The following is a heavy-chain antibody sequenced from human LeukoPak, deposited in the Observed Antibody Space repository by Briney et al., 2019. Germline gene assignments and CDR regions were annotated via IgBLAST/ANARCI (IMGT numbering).Heavy chain of an antibody. V-gene: IGHV3-23*01. J-gene: IGHJ3*02. Sequence: PGGSLRLSCAASGFTFSSYAMSWVRQAPGKGLEWVSAISGSGGSTYYADSVKGRFTISRDNSKNTLYLQMNSLRAEDTAVYYCAKDYCTNGVCYRELDAFDIWGQGTMVTVSS. D-gene: IGHD2-8*01. CDR2: ISGSGGST. CDR3: AKDYCTNGVCYRELDAFDI. CDR1: GFTFSSYA.